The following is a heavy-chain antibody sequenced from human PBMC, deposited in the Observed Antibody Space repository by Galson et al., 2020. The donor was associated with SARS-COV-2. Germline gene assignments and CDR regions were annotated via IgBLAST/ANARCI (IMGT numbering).Heavy chain of an antibody. D-gene: IGHD3-16*01. J-gene: IGHJ4*02. CDR2: ISFDGSNK. V-gene: IGHV3-30*04. CDR1: GFSFSNYA. Sequence: GESLKISCAASGFSFSNYAMHWVRQAPGKGLEWVTIISFDGSNKHYAASVRGRFTISRDNSKNTLYLQMNSLRAEDTAVYYCAREGITFGGAYFDYWGQGTLVTVSS. CDR3: AREGITFGGAYFDY.